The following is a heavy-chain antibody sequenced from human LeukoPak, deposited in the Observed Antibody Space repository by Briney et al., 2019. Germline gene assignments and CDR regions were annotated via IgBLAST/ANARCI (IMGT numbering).Heavy chain of an antibody. J-gene: IGHJ6*03. CDR3: ARVGRDIVVVPAALYYYYYYMDV. Sequence: ASVKVSCKASGYTFTSYGISWVRQAPGQGLEWMGWISAYNGNTNYAQKLQGRVTMTTDTSTSTAYMELRSLRSDDTAVYYCARVGRDIVVVPAALYYYYYYMDVWGKGTTVTVSS. V-gene: IGHV1-18*01. CDR2: ISAYNGNT. D-gene: IGHD2-2*01. CDR1: GYTFTSYG.